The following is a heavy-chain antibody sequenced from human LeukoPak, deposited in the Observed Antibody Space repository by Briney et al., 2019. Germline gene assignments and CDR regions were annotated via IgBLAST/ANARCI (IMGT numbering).Heavy chain of an antibody. CDR3: ARLTGYMIEDYFDY. D-gene: IGHD3-22*01. V-gene: IGHV1-69*13. CDR2: IIPIFGTA. Sequence: GASVKVSCKASGGTFSSYAISWVRQAPGQGLEWMGGIIPIFGTANYAQKFQGRVTITADESTSTAYMELSSLRSEDTAVYYCARLTGYMIEDYFDYWGQGTLVTVSS. CDR1: GGTFSSYA. J-gene: IGHJ4*02.